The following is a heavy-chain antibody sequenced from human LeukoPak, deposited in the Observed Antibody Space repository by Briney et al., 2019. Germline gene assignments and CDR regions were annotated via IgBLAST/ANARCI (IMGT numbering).Heavy chain of an antibody. V-gene: IGHV1-8*01. CDR2: MNPNSGNT. CDR3: VRYYDSSGYYYF. J-gene: IGHJ4*02. CDR1: GYTFTSYD. Sequence: ASVKVSCKASGYTFTSYDIHWVRQATGQGLEWMGWMNPNSGNTGYAQKFQGRVTMTRNTSISTAYMELNSLRSEDTAVYYCVRYYDSSGYYYFWGQGTPVTVSS. D-gene: IGHD3-22*01.